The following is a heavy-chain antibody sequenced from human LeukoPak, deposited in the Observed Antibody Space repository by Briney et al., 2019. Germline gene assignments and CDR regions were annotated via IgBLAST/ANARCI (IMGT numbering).Heavy chain of an antibody. Sequence: SETLSLTCTVSGGSISSGSFYWGWIRQPPGKGLEWIGSIYYSGSTYYNPSLKSRVTISVDTSKNQFSLKLSSVTAADTAVYYCARREGGSYGIEAFDIWGQGTMVTVSS. CDR3: ARREGGSYGIEAFDI. J-gene: IGHJ3*02. D-gene: IGHD1-26*01. CDR1: GGSISSGSFY. V-gene: IGHV4-39*01. CDR2: IYYSGST.